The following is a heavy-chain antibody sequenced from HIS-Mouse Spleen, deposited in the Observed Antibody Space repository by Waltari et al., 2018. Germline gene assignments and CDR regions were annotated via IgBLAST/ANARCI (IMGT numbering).Heavy chain of an antibody. Sequence: QVTLRESGPALVKPTQTLTLTCTFSGFSLSTSGMCVSWIRQPPGKALEWLARIDWDDDKYYGTSLKTRLTISKDTSKNQVVLTMTNMDPVDTATYYCARIAEGYSSGWYAFDYWGQGTLVTVSS. CDR2: IDWDDDK. D-gene: IGHD6-19*01. CDR3: ARIAEGYSSGWYAFDY. CDR1: GFSLSTSGMC. J-gene: IGHJ4*02. V-gene: IGHV2-70*15.